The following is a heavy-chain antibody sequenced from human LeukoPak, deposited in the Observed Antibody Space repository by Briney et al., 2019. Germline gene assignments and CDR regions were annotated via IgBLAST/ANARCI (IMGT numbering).Heavy chain of an antibody. V-gene: IGHV3-30-3*01. D-gene: IGHD2-2*01. J-gene: IGHJ4*02. CDR2: ISYDGSNK. CDR3: ARSNIVVVPAANPDY. Sequence: PGGSLRLSCAASGFTFSSYAMPWVRQAPGKGLEWVAVISYDGSNKYYADSVKGRFTISRDNSKNTLYLQMNSLRAEDTAVYYCARSNIVVVPAANPDYWGQGTLVTVSS. CDR1: GFTFSSYA.